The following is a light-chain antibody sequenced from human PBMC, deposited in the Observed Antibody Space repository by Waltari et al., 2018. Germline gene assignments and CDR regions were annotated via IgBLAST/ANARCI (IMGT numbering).Light chain of an antibody. CDR3: CSYAGSYTGV. V-gene: IGLV2-11*01. J-gene: IGLJ1*01. Sequence: QSALTQPRSVSGSPGQSVHIPCTGTSTDIGVYNYFPWYQQHPGKAPKLMIYDVTKRPSGVPDRFSGSKSGNTASLTISGLQAEDEADYYCCSYAGSYTGVFGTGTKVTV. CDR2: DVT. CDR1: STDIGVYNY.